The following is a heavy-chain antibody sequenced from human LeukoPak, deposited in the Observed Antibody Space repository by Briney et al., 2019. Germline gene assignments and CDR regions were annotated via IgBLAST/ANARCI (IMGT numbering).Heavy chain of an antibody. CDR1: GGSISSSSYY. V-gene: IGHV4-39*06. Sequence: PSETLSLTCTVSGGSISSSSYYWGWIRQPPGKGLEWIGSIYYSGSTYYNPSLKGRVTISVDTSKNQFAVKLSSVTAADTAGYFCARRMGQQLGVDAFDVWGQGTMVTVSS. CDR3: ARRMGQQLGVDAFDV. D-gene: IGHD6-13*01. J-gene: IGHJ3*01. CDR2: IYYSGST.